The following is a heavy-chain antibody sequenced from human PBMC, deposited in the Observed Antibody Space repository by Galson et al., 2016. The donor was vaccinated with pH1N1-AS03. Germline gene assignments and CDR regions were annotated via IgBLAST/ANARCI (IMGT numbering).Heavy chain of an antibody. V-gene: IGHV3-33*01. Sequence: SLRLSCAASGFTFSAFGMHWVRQAPGKGLEWVAVIWYDGSDKHYADSVKGRFTISRDNSKNTLYLQMNSLRAEDTAVYYCARDPRLYGDYSLGYFDFWGQGTLVTVSS. CDR2: IWYDGSDK. J-gene: IGHJ4*02. CDR3: ARDPRLYGDYSLGYFDF. D-gene: IGHD4-17*01. CDR1: GFTFSAFG.